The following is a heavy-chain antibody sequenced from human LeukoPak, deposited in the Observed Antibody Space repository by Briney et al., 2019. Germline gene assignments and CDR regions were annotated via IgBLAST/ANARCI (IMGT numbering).Heavy chain of an antibody. CDR1: GFTFTSSA. CDR3: AAVITKGERHLPFDY. CDR2: IVVGSGNT. V-gene: IGHV1-58*02. Sequence: AASVKVSCKASGFTFTSSAMQWVRQARGQRLEWIGWIVVGSGNTNYAQKFQERVTITRDMSTSTAYMELSSLRSEDTAVYYCAAVITKGERHLPFDYWGQGTLVTVSS. J-gene: IGHJ4*02. D-gene: IGHD3-3*01.